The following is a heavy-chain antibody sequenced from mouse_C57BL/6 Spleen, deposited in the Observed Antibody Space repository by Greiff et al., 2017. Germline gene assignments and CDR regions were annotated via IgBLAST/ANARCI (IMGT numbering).Heavy chain of an antibody. D-gene: IGHD1-1*01. V-gene: IGHV5-17*01. CDR1: GFTFSDYG. J-gene: IGHJ4*01. CDR2: ISSGSSTI. CDR3: ARQGDYGSSFYAMDY. Sequence: EVQRVESGGGLVKPGGSLKLSCAASGFTFSDYGMHWVRQAPEKGLEWVAYISSGSSTIYYADTVKGRFTISRDNAKNTLFLQMTSLRSEDTAMYYCARQGDYGSSFYAMDYWGQGTSETVSS.